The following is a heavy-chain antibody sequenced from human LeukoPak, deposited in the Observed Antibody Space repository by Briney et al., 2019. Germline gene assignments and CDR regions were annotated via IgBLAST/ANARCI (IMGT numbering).Heavy chain of an antibody. Sequence: PGGSLRLSCAASGFIFSSYAVSWVRQAPGKGLEWVSGITGNGGSTYSADSVKGRFTISRDNSKNTLYLQMNSLRAEDTAVYYCAKEDVVVPAVGLDYWGQGSLVTVSS. CDR1: GFIFSSYA. J-gene: IGHJ4*02. D-gene: IGHD2-2*01. V-gene: IGHV3-23*01. CDR3: AKEDVVVPAVGLDY. CDR2: ITGNGGST.